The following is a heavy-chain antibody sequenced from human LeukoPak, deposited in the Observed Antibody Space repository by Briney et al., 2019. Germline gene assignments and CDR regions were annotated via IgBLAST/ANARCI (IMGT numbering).Heavy chain of an antibody. V-gene: IGHV4-34*01. CDR3: AREDLGYCSGASCYGVDY. CDR2: INHSGST. D-gene: IGHD2-15*01. CDR1: GGSFSGYY. Sequence: PSETLSLTCAVYGGSFSGYYWSWIRQPPGKGLEWVGEINHSGSTNYNPSLKSRVTISVDTSKNQFSLKLSSVTAADTAVYYCAREDLGYCSGASCYGVDYWGPGNLCTVSS. J-gene: IGHJ4*02.